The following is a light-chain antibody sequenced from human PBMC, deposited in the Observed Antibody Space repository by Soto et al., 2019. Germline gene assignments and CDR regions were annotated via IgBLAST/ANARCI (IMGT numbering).Light chain of an antibody. Sequence: DIQMTQSPSTLSASLGSRVTITCRASQSVRSWLAWDQQKPGRSPKLLTYDASSLQGGVPSRFSRSGHGTEFTLTVSSLQADDFAVYFCQQYGSSPTTFGQGTKVEIK. CDR2: DAS. V-gene: IGKV1-5*01. J-gene: IGKJ1*01. CDR3: QQYGSSPTT. CDR1: QSVRSW.